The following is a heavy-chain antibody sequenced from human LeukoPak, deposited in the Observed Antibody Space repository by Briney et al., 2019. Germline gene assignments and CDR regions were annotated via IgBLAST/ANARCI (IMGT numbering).Heavy chain of an antibody. V-gene: IGHV1-69*05. Sequence: ASVKVSCKASGGTFSSYAISWVRQAPGQGLEWMGRIIPIFGTANYAQKFQGRVTITTDESTSTAYMELSSLRSEDTAVYYCARSAKPGGQPYYYYMDVWGKGTTVTVSS. J-gene: IGHJ6*03. D-gene: IGHD1-14*01. CDR3: ARSAKPGGQPYYYYMDV. CDR2: IIPIFGTA. CDR1: GGTFSSYA.